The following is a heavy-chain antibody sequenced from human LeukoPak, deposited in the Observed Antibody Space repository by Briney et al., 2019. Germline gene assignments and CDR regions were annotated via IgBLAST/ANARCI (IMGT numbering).Heavy chain of an antibody. CDR1: GGTFSSYA. CDR3: ARVTTVTTPYYFDY. D-gene: IGHD4-11*01. J-gene: IGHJ4*02. CDR2: IIPIFGTA. Sequence: SVKVSCKASGGTFSSYAISWVRQAPGQGLEWMGGIIPIFGTANYAQRFQGRVTITADESTSTAYMELSSLRSEDTAVYYCARVTTVTTPYYFDYWGQGTLVTVSS. V-gene: IGHV1-69*13.